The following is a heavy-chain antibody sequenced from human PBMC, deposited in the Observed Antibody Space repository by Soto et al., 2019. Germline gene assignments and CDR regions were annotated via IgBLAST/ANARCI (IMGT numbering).Heavy chain of an antibody. CDR1: GCSISSSSYY. CDR2: IYYSGST. CDR3: ARHVFGGRFLEWLLVSRWFDP. V-gene: IGHV4-39*01. D-gene: IGHD3-3*01. J-gene: IGHJ5*02. Sequence: SETLSLTCTFSGCSISSSSYYWGWIRQPPGKGLEWIGSIYYSGSTYYNPSLKSRVTISVDTSKNQFSLKLSSVTAADTAVYYCARHVFGGRFLEWLLVSRWFDPWGQGTLVTVS.